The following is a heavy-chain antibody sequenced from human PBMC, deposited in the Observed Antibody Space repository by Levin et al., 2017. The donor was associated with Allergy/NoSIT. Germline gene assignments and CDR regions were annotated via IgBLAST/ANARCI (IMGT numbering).Heavy chain of an antibody. CDR3: AREERGYGGNPVDY. J-gene: IGHJ4*02. CDR1: GFTFSNYN. V-gene: IGHV3-21*01. CDR2: ISSSSTYI. Sequence: GGSLRLSCAASGFTFSNYNINWVRQAPGKGLEWVSSISSSSTYIYYADSVKGRFTISRDNAKNSLYLQMNSLRAEDTAVYYCAREERGYGGNPVDYWGQGTLVTVSS. D-gene: IGHD4-23*01.